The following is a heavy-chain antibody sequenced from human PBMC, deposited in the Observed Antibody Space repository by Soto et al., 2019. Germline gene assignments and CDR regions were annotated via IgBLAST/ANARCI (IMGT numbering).Heavy chain of an antibody. D-gene: IGHD3-10*01. CDR3: AIASVTRIRGEPPAH. CDR1: GIIFSAFA. Sequence: PGGSLRLSCTASGIIFSAFAMSWVRQAPGKGLEWVSGITGSGGSTNYADSVKDRFTIFRDNSKDTLYLQMHSLGVDDTAIYYCAIASVTRIRGEPPAHWGQGTLVTVSS. J-gene: IGHJ4*02. CDR2: ITGSGGST. V-gene: IGHV3-23*01.